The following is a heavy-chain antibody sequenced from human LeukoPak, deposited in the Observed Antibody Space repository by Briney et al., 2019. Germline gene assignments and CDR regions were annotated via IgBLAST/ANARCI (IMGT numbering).Heavy chain of an antibody. CDR2: ISSSGSTI. V-gene: IGHV3-11*04. J-gene: IGHJ6*03. D-gene: IGHD3-10*01. CDR1: GFTFSDYY. CDR3: ARGPYASGSYGRRGWVHYMDV. Sequence: GGSLRLSCAASGFTFSDYYMSWIRQAPGKGLEWVSYISSSGSTIYYADSVKGRFTIARDNAKNSLYLQMNSLRAEDTAVYYCARGPYASGSYGRRGWVHYMDVWGKGTTVTISS.